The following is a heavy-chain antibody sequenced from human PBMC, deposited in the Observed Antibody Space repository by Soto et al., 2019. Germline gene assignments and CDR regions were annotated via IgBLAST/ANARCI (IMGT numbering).Heavy chain of an antibody. V-gene: IGHV4-39*01. CDR3: ARPSGSGWYKDSHGGYFDY. Sequence: QLQLQESGPGLVKPSETLSLTCTVSGGSISSSSYYWGWIRQPPGKGLEWIGSIYYSGSTYYNPSLKSRVTISVDTSKNQFSLKLSSVTAADTAVYYCARPSGSGWYKDSHGGYFDYWGQGTLVTVSS. D-gene: IGHD6-19*01. CDR1: GGSISSSSYY. CDR2: IYYSGST. J-gene: IGHJ4*02.